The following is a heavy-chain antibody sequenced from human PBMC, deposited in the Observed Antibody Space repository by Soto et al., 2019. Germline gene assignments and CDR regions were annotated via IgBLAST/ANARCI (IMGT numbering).Heavy chain of an antibody. J-gene: IGHJ6*02. D-gene: IGHD2-15*01. CDR1: GGSISSGGYY. V-gene: IGHV4-31*03. CDR3: ARVVDYGMDV. CDR2: IYYSGST. Sequence: SETLSLTCTVSGGSISSGGYYWSWIRQHPGKGLEWIGYIYYSGSTYYNPSLKSRVTISVDTSKNQFSLKLSSVTAADMAVYYCARVVDYGMDVWGQGTTVTVSS.